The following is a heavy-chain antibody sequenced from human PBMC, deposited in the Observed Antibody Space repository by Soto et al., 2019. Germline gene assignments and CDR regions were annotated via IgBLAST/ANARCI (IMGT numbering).Heavy chain of an antibody. J-gene: IGHJ6*02. CDR2: IYPSDSDA. V-gene: IGHV5-51*01. CDR1: GYSFTSYW. CDR3: ARRAHMSRRCETFSYPYYGMDF. Sequence: PGESLKISCKASGYSFTSYWIGWVREMPGEGLEWMGLIYPSDSDARYSPSFQGQVTISADKSISTAYLQWSSLKASDTAMYYCARRAHMSRRCETFSYPYYGMDFWGQGTMVTLSS. D-gene: IGHD3-16*01.